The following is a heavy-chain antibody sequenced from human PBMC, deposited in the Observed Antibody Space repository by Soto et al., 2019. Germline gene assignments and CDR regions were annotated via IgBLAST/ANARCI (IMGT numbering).Heavy chain of an antibody. J-gene: IGHJ6*01. CDR2: INHSGSS. CDR3: VRLKTENGKTNYNSVTDF. D-gene: IGHD1-1*01. Sequence: SWIIKKQGKGLEWIGEINHSGSSNYNPSLKSRVTISVDTSRNQFSLKLRSVTAADTAVYYCVRLKTENGKTNYNSVTDFLGQRTSVP. V-gene: IGHV4-34*01.